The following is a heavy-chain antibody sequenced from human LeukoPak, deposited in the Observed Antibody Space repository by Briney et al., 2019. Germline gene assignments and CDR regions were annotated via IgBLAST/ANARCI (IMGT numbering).Heavy chain of an antibody. CDR2: ISDSGGST. V-gene: IGHV3-64D*09. J-gene: IGHJ6*02. Sequence: GGSLRLSCAASGFTFNNYAMHWVRQAPGKGLEYVSAISDSGGSTYYADSVKGRFTISRDNSKNTLYLQMSSLRAEDTAVYFCVRGYSFGPYGMDVWGQGTTVTVSS. CDR3: VRGYSFGPYGMDV. CDR1: GFTFNNYA. D-gene: IGHD2-15*01.